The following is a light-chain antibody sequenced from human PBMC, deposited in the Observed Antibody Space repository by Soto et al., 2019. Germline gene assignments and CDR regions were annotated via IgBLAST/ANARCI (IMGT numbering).Light chain of an antibody. V-gene: IGKV3D-15*01. Sequence: EVVMTQSPATLSVSPGETATLSCRASQSLTTYLAWYQQKPGQAPRLLIYGAATRATGIPARFSGSGSGTEFTLTIRSLQSEDFAVYYCQQYNNWRSFGQGTNVDNK. CDR1: QSLTTY. J-gene: IGKJ1*01. CDR2: GAA. CDR3: QQYNNWRS.